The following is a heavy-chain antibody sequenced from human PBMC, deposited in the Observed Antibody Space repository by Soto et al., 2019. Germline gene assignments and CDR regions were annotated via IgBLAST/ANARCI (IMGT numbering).Heavy chain of an antibody. V-gene: IGHV4-31*03. D-gene: IGHD3-16*02. CDR3: ARYPYKGWLYPYYYGMDV. J-gene: IGHJ6*02. CDR2: IYYSGST. Sequence: SETLSLTCTVSGGSISSGGYYWSWIRQHPGKGLEWIGYIYYSGSTYYNPSLKSRVTISVYTSKNQFSLKLSSVTAADTAVYYCARYPYKGWLYPYYYGMDVWGQGTTVPVSS. CDR1: GGSISSGGYY.